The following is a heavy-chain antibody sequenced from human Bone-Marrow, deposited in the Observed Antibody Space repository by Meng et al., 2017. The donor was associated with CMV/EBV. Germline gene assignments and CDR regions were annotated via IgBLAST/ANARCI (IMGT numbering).Heavy chain of an antibody. CDR1: GFTFSSYS. Sequence: GESLKISCAASGFTFSSYSMNWVRQAPGKGLEWVSYISSSSSTIYYADSVKGRFTISRDNAKNSLYLQMNSLRAEDTAVYYCAFGRSGLPPPWGQGTRVTGSS. CDR2: ISSSSSTI. V-gene: IGHV3-48*04. D-gene: IGHD3-10*01. J-gene: IGHJ5*02. CDR3: AFGRSGLPPP.